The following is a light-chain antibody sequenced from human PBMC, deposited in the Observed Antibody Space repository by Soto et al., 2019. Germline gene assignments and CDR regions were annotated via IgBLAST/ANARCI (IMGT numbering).Light chain of an antibody. Sequence: DIQMAQSPSTLSASVGDRVSVNSRASQSISTWLAWYQQEPGKAPKLLIHKASSLQSGVPSRFSGSGSGTDFTLTISSLHPDDFATYYCKQYNSYSPTFGQGTKVDIK. CDR2: KAS. CDR1: QSISTW. CDR3: KQYNSYSPT. V-gene: IGKV1-5*03. J-gene: IGKJ1*01.